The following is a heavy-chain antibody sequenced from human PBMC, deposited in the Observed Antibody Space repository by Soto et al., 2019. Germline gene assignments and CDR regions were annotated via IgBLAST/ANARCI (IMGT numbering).Heavy chain of an antibody. D-gene: IGHD1-26*01. CDR1: GYTFMNHY. CDR2: MKPDGTSI. V-gene: IGHV1-46*01. CDR3: ARDGGNLWGYFDH. J-gene: IGHJ4*02. Sequence: QVQLVQSGAEVKKPGASVKGSCQTSGYTFMNHYIHWMRQAPGQGLEWMGIMKPDGTSINYAQKFEGRVTMTTDTSTGTVFMELTSLTFEDTAVYYCARDGGNLWGYFDHWGQGTLVTVSS.